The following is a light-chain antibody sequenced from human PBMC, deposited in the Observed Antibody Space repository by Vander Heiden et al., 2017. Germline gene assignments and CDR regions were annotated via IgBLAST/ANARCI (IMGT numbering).Light chain of an antibody. Sequence: SYVLTQAPSASVAPGQTARISCGGNNIGHKSVQWYRQKPGQAPVLVVNDDSDRPSGIPERFSASKSGNTATLSISRVEAGDEADYFCQVWDSGSDHPVLFGGGTKVTVL. CDR2: DDS. V-gene: IGLV3-21*02. CDR3: QVWDSGSDHPVL. CDR1: NIGHKS. J-gene: IGLJ2*01.